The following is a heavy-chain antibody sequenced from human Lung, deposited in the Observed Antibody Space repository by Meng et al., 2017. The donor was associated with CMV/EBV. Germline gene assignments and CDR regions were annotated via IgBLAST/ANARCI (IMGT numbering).Heavy chain of an antibody. V-gene: IGHV3-33*06. D-gene: IGHD6-6*01. Sequence: SCAASGFTFRTSAMHWVRQAPGKGLEWVAVIWYDGSYEYYADSVKGRFTISRDNSKNTMYLQMNSLRVDDTAVYYCAKGQERCRSSVLDFLGQGXLVTVSS. CDR1: GFTFRTSA. J-gene: IGHJ4*03. CDR2: IWYDGSYE. CDR3: AKGQERCRSSVLDF.